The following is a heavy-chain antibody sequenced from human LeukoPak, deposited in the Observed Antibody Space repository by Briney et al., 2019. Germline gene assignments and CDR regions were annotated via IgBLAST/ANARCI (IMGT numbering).Heavy chain of an antibody. CDR2: IYYSGST. V-gene: IGHV4-39*01. Sequence: SETLSLTCTVSGDSISSSSSYWGWIRQPPGEGLEWIGSIYYSGSTYYNTSLKSRVTISVDTSKNQFPLKLSSVTAADTAVYYCARHFHLWAAAKNWFDPWGQGTLVTVSS. J-gene: IGHJ5*02. CDR3: ARHFHLWAAAKNWFDP. CDR1: GDSISSSSSY. D-gene: IGHD2-2*01.